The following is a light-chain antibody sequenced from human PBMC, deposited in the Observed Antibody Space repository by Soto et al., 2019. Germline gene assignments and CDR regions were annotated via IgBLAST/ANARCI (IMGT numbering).Light chain of an antibody. CDR2: GVS. J-gene: IGLJ2*01. Sequence: QSVLTQPASLSGSPGQSITISCTGTSSDVGGYNYVSWYQQHPGKAPRLMIYGVSNRPLGVSNRFSGSKSGNTASLTISGLQAEDEADYFCSSYTTTTTLVLFGGGTKLTVL. CDR3: SSYTTTTTLVL. CDR1: SSDVGGYNY. V-gene: IGLV2-14*03.